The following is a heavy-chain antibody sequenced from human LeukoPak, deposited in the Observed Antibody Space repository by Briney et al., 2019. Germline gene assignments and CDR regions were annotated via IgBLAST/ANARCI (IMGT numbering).Heavy chain of an antibody. Sequence: GGSLRLSCAASGFTFSSYSMNWVRQAPGKGLEWVSYISSSSSYIYYADSVKGRFTISRDNAKNSLYLQMNSLRAEDTAVYYCARDFRQFYDFWSGYWKYYYYYYYGMDVWGQGTTVTVSS. J-gene: IGHJ6*02. V-gene: IGHV3-21*01. D-gene: IGHD3-3*01. CDR3: ARDFRQFYDFWSGYWKYYYYYYYGMDV. CDR1: GFTFSSYS. CDR2: ISSSSSYI.